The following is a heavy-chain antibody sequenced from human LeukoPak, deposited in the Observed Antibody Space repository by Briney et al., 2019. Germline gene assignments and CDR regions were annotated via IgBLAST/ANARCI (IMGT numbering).Heavy chain of an antibody. D-gene: IGHD1/OR15-1a*01. CDR2: ISSGGSTI. Sequence: PGGSLRLSCAASGFTFSSYSMNWVRQAPGKGLEWVSYISSGGSTIYYADSVKGRFTISRDNAKNSLYVQMNSLRAEDTAVYYCARDDTGTDHYYYGMDVWGQGTTVTVSS. V-gene: IGHV3-48*01. J-gene: IGHJ6*02. CDR3: ARDDTGTDHYYYGMDV. CDR1: GFTFSSYS.